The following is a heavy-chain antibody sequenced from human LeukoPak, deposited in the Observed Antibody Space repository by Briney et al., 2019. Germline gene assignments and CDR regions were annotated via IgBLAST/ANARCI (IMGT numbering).Heavy chain of an antibody. V-gene: IGHV3-23*01. CDR2: ITTAGGNT. CDR3: AKARSSWAGYFDH. J-gene: IGHJ4*02. Sequence: GRSLGLSCTVSGFTFNNFAMTWVRQPPGKGLEWVSTITTAGGNTYYADSVKGRFSIFRDNSKNTLFLQMNSLRAEDTAVYFCAKARSSWAGYFDHWGQGTLVTVSS. D-gene: IGHD6-13*01. CDR1: GFTFNNFA.